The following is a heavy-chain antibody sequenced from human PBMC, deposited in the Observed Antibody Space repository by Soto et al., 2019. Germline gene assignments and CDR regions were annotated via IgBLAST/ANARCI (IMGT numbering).Heavy chain of an antibody. V-gene: IGHV4-39*01. CDR1: GGSITNTEYY. D-gene: IGHD6-19*01. CDR3: GRSHRGYSSGWDGGEFDY. Sequence: PSETLSLTCTVSGGSITNTEYYWDRISQPPGNGVEDIGSSSYSGGTYYSPSLKSRVTISVDTSKSQFSLKMSSVTAADTAVYYWGRSHRGYSSGWDGGEFDYWGQGSLVNVSS. CDR2: SSYSGGT. J-gene: IGHJ4*02.